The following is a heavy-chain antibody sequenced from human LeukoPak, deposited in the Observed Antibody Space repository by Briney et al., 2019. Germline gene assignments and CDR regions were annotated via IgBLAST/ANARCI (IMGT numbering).Heavy chain of an antibody. CDR3: AKDRCSNGIGCYYYYMDV. J-gene: IGHJ6*03. V-gene: IGHV3-30*18. D-gene: IGHD2-8*01. Sequence: GSLRLSCAASGFTFSSYGMHWVRQAPGQGLEWGAVISYDGSNKYYADSVKGRFTISRDNSKSTLYLQMNSLRAEDTAVYYCAKDRCSNGIGCYYYYMDVWAKGTTVTISS. CDR1: GFTFSSYG. CDR2: ISYDGSNK.